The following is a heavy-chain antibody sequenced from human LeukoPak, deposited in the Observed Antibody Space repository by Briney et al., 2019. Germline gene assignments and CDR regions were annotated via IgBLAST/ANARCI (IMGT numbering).Heavy chain of an antibody. D-gene: IGHD6-19*01. V-gene: IGHV3-48*02. J-gene: IGHJ4*02. CDR2: ISSTSGTI. CDR3: AVTFHGEWLFRKSFDY. CDR1: GFTFSSYS. Sequence: GGSLRLSCAASGFTFSSYSMNWVRQAPGKGLEWLSYISSTSGTIYYADSVRGRFTISRDNAKNSLYLQMNSLRDEDTAGYYCAVTFHGEWLFRKSFDYWGQGTRVTVSS.